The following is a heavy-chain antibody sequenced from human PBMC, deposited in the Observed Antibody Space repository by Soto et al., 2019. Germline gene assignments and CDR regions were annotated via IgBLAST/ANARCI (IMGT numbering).Heavy chain of an antibody. Sequence: QEQLVHSGAEVKKPGSSVKVSCKASGGTFSSYAISWVRQAPGQGLEWMGGIIPIFGTANYAQKFQGRVAITADESTSTAYMELRSVRSEDTAVYYCARDTMIVVANDAFDIWGQGTMVTVSS. V-gene: IGHV1-69*01. CDR3: ARDTMIVVANDAFDI. J-gene: IGHJ3*02. D-gene: IGHD3-22*01. CDR1: GGTFSSYA. CDR2: IIPIFGTA.